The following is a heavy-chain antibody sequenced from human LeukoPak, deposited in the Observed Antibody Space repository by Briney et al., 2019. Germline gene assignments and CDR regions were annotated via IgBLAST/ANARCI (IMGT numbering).Heavy chain of an antibody. CDR3: ARVALIAVAGNDY. CDR2: ISSSSYI. CDR1: GFTFSSYS. D-gene: IGHD6-19*01. V-gene: IGHV3-21*01. J-gene: IGHJ4*02. Sequence: GGSLRLSCAASGFTFSSYSMNWVRQAPGKGLEWVSSISSSSYIYYADSVKGRFTISRDNAKNSLYLQMNSLRAEDTAVYYCARVALIAVAGNDYWGQGTLVTVSS.